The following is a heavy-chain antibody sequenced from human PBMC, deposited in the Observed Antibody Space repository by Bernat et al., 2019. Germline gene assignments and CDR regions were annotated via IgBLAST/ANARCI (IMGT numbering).Heavy chain of an antibody. D-gene: IGHD2-15*01. CDR2: ISSSSSYT. V-gene: IGHV3-11*03. CDR1: GFTFSDYY. Sequence: VQLLESGGGLVKPGGSLRLSCAASGFTFSDYYMSWIRQAPGKGLEWVSYISSSSSYTNYADSVKGRFTISRDNAKNSLYLQMNSLRAEDTAVYYCARRYCSGGSCYSNWYFDLWGRGTLVTVSS. CDR3: ARRYCSGGSCYSNWYFDL. J-gene: IGHJ2*01.